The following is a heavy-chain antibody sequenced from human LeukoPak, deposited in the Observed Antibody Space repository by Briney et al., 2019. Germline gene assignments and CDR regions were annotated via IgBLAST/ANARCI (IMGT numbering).Heavy chain of an antibody. CDR3: AHVALATTYYFDY. D-gene: IGHD1-26*01. CDR1: GYTFTGYY. J-gene: IGHJ4*02. Sequence: ASVKVSCKASGYTFTGYYMHWVRQAPGQGLEWMGWINPNSGGTNYAQKFQGGVTMTRDTSISTAYMELSRLRSDDTAVYYCAHVALATTYYFDYWGQGTLVTVSS. V-gene: IGHV1-2*02. CDR2: INPNSGGT.